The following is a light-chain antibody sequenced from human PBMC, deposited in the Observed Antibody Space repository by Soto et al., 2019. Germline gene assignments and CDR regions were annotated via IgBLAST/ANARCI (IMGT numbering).Light chain of an antibody. V-gene: IGLV2-14*01. CDR1: SSDVGGYNY. Sequence: QSALTQPASVSGSPGQSITISCTGTSSDVGGYNYVSWYQQHPGKAPKLMIYEVSNRPSGVSNRFSGSKSGNTASLTISGLQAEDEADDYCSSYTSSSTRVFGGGTTVTVL. J-gene: IGLJ3*02. CDR3: SSYTSSSTRV. CDR2: EVS.